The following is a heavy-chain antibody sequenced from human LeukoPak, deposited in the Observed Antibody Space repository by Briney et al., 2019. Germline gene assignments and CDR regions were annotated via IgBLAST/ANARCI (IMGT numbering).Heavy chain of an antibody. D-gene: IGHD3-10*01. V-gene: IGHV3-23*01. CDR2: ISGSGDST. J-gene: IGHJ6*02. CDR3: AKELRITMVRGVSYGMDV. Sequence: PGGSLRLSCAASGFTFSGYAMSWVRQAPGKGLEWVSAISGSGDSTYYADSVKGRFTISRDNSKNTLYLQMNSLRAEDTAVYYCAKELRITMVRGVSYGMDVWGQGTTVTVSS. CDR1: GFTFSGYA.